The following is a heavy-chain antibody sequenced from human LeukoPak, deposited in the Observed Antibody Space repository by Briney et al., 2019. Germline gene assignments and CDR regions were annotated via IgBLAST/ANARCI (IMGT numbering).Heavy chain of an antibody. CDR3: AVRGYSYGRGDY. Sequence: ASVKVPCKVSGYTLTELSMHWVRQAPGKGLEWMGGFDPEDGETIYAQKFQGRVTMTEDTSTDTAYMELSSLRSEDTAVYYCAVRGYSYGRGDYWGQGTLVTVSS. CDR1: GYTLTELS. V-gene: IGHV1-24*01. D-gene: IGHD5-18*01. CDR2: FDPEDGET. J-gene: IGHJ4*02.